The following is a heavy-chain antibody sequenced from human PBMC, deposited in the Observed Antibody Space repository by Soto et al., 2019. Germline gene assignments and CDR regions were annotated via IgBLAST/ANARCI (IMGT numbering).Heavy chain of an antibody. Sequence: SETLSLTCTVSGGSISSGGYYWSWIRQHPGKGLEWIGYIYYSGSTYYNPSLKSRVTISVDTSKNQFSLKLSSVTAADTAVYYCARFVDTAMVSLDYWGQGTLVTVSS. V-gene: IGHV4-31*03. CDR3: ARFVDTAMVSLDY. CDR1: GGSISSGGYY. D-gene: IGHD5-18*01. J-gene: IGHJ4*02. CDR2: IYYSGST.